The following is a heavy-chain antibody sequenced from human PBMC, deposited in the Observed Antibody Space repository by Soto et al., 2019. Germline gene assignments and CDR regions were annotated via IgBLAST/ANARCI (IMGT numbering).Heavy chain of an antibody. Sequence: GGSLRLSXAASGFTFSNYGMHWVRQAPGKGLEWVAIIWHDGNNKYYADSVRGRFIISRDNSKDRLYLQMNSLRAEDTAVYYCASDLVGASDSYGLDVWGQGTPVTVSS. V-gene: IGHV3-33*01. CDR3: ASDLVGASDSYGLDV. J-gene: IGHJ6*02. CDR2: IWHDGNNK. CDR1: GFTFSNYG. D-gene: IGHD1-26*01.